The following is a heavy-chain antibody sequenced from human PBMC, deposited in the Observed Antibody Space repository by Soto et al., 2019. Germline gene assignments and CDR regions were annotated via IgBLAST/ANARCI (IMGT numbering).Heavy chain of an antibody. V-gene: IGHV3-30-3*01. CDR3: ASLIGYSYGYLTDY. CDR2: ISYDGSNK. J-gene: IGHJ4*02. D-gene: IGHD5-18*01. Sequence: GGSLRLSCAASGFTFSSYAMHWVRQAPGKGLEWVAVISYDGSNKYYADSVKGRFTISRDNSKNTLYLQMNSLRAEDTAVYYCASLIGYSYGYLTDYWGQGTLVTVSS. CDR1: GFTFSSYA.